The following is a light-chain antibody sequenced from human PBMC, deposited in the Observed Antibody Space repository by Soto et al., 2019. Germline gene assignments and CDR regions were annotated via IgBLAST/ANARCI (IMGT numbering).Light chain of an antibody. Sequence: DIQMTQSPSTLSASVGERVTITCRASQSVNNWLAWYQQKPGKAPKLLIYDVSSLESGVSSRFRGSGSGTEFILTISRLQPDDFATYYCQQYDSYSWTFDQGTKVEMK. J-gene: IGKJ1*01. CDR1: QSVNNW. CDR3: QQYDSYSWT. CDR2: DVS. V-gene: IGKV1-5*01.